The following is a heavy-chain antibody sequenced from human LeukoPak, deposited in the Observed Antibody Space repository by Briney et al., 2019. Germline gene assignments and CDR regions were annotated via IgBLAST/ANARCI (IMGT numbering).Heavy chain of an antibody. Sequence: SQTLSLTCAISGDSVSSNSAAWNWLRQSPSRGLEWLGRTYYRSKWYNDYAVSVKSRITINPDTSKNQFSLQLNSVTPEDTAVYYCARQGHGIAAAGTVRGDAFDIWGQGTMVTVSS. V-gene: IGHV6-1*01. CDR3: ARQGHGIAAAGTVRGDAFDI. CDR1: GDSVSSNSAA. CDR2: TYYRSKWYN. J-gene: IGHJ3*02. D-gene: IGHD6-13*01.